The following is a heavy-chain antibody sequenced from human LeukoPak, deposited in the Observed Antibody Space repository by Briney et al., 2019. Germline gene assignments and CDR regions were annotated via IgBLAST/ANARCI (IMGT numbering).Heavy chain of an antibody. CDR2: ISYDGSNK. D-gene: IGHD2-2*01. J-gene: IGHJ4*02. Sequence: GGSLRLSCAASGFTFSSYAMHWVRQAPGKGLEWVAVISYDGSNKYYADSVKGRFTISRDNSKNTLYLQMNSLRAEDTAVYYCARESIVAVVVPAATFDYWGQGTLVTVSS. V-gene: IGHV3-30-3*01. CDR3: ARESIVAVVVPAATFDY. CDR1: GFTFSSYA.